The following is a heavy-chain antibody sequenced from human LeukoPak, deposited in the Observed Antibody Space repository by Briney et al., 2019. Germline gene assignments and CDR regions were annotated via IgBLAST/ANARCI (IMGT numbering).Heavy chain of an antibody. Sequence: GGSLRLSCVASAFTFSNHGMHWVRQAPGKGLEWVSVIAGDGGAKFYADSVKGRFTLSRDNSKNMFFLQMNSLTVEDTAVYYCAREATWGQWYFDHWGQGTTVTVSS. J-gene: IGHJ4*02. CDR1: AFTFSNHG. V-gene: IGHV3-30*03. CDR3: AREATWGQWYFDH. CDR2: IAGDGGAK. D-gene: IGHD6-19*01.